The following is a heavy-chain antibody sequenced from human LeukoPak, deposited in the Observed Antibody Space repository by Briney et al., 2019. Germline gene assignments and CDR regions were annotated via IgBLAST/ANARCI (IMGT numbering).Heavy chain of an antibody. CDR2: IDSSSSPI. CDR3: ARNTPGRVYFDY. Sequence: GGSLRLSCAASGFTFSRYGMHWVRQAPGKGLEWVSYIDSSSSPIYYADSVKGRFTISRDSAKNSLYLQMNSLRDEDTAVYYCARNTPGRVYFDYWGQGTLVTVSS. J-gene: IGHJ4*02. CDR1: GFTFSRYG. D-gene: IGHD1-26*01. V-gene: IGHV3-48*02.